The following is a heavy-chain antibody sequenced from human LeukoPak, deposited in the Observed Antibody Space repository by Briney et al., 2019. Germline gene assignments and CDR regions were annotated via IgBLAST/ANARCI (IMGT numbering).Heavy chain of an antibody. Sequence: KPSETLSLTCTVSGGSISSYYWSWIRLPPGKGLEWIGYLSKSGNTNYSPSLKSRVTIFGDTSKNQFFLKLSSVTAADTAVYYCARVLGWQSGWPYYFDYWGQGTLVTVPS. CDR1: GGSISSYY. CDR2: LSKSGNT. D-gene: IGHD6-19*01. J-gene: IGHJ4*02. CDR3: ARVLGWQSGWPYYFDY. V-gene: IGHV4-59*01.